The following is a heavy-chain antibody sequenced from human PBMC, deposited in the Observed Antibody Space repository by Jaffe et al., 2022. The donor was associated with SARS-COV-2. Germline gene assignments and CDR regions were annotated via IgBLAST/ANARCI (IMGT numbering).Heavy chain of an antibody. Sequence: EVQLLESGGGLVQPGRSLRLSCATSGFTFSSYAMSWVRQAPGKGLEWVSAISGSGGTTYYADSVKGRFTISRDNSKNTLYLQMNSLRAEDTAVYYCAKDPFVRNNWNYGFDYWGQGTLVSVSS. CDR2: ISGSGGTT. CDR3: AKDPFVRNNWNYGFDY. CDR1: GFTFSSYA. D-gene: IGHD1-7*01. J-gene: IGHJ4*02. V-gene: IGHV3-23*01.